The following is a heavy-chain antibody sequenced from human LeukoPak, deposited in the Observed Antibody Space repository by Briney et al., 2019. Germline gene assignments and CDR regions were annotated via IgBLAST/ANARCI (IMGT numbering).Heavy chain of an antibody. J-gene: IGHJ4*02. CDR1: GITLSNYG. Sequence: GSLRLSCAVSGITLSNYGMSWVRQAPGKGLEWVAGISGSGGSTYYVDSVKGRFTISRDNPKNTLYLQMNSLRAEDTAVYFCAKRGVVIRVILVGFHKEAYYFDSWGQGALVTVSS. V-gene: IGHV3-23*01. D-gene: IGHD3-10*01. CDR3: AKRGVVIRVILVGFHKEAYYFDS. CDR2: ISGSGGST.